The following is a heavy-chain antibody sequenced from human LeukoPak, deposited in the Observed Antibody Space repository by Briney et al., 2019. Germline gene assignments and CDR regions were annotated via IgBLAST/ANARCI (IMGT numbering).Heavy chain of an antibody. Sequence: GGSLRLSCAASGFTFDDYGMSWVRQAPGKGLEWVSGINWNGGSTGYADSVKGRFTISRDNAKNPLYLQMNSLRAEDTALYYCARVRSLWFGEAFDIWGQGTMVTVSS. CDR3: ARVRSLWFGEAFDI. CDR2: INWNGGST. D-gene: IGHD3-10*01. J-gene: IGHJ3*02. V-gene: IGHV3-20*04. CDR1: GFTFDDYG.